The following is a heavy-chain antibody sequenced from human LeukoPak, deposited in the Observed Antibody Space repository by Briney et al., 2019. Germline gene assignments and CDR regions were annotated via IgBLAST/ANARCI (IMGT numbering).Heavy chain of an antibody. D-gene: IGHD3-10*01. CDR1: GGSISSSNW. V-gene: IGHV4-4*02. CDR3: ARDAVGTMVRGVINHPVDY. J-gene: IGHJ4*02. CDR2: IYHSGST. Sequence: PSGPLSLTCAVSGGSISSSNWWSWVRQPPRKGLEWIGEIYHSGSTYYNPSLQSRVTISVDTSKNQFSLKLSSVTAADTAVYYCARDAVGTMVRGVINHPVDYWGQGTLVTVSS.